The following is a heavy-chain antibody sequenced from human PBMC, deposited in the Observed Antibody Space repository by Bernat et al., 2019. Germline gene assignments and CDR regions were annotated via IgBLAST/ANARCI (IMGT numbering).Heavy chain of an antibody. Sequence: QVQLQESGPGLVKPSETLSLTCTVSGGSISSYYWSWIRQPPGKGLEWIGYIYYSGSTNYNPSLKSRVTISVDTSKNQFSLKLSSVTAADTAVYYCERVLSIAARPYYFDYWGQGTLVTVSS. V-gene: IGHV4-59*01. D-gene: IGHD6-6*01. CDR1: GGSISSYY. CDR3: ERVLSIAARPYYFDY. J-gene: IGHJ4*02. CDR2: IYYSGST.